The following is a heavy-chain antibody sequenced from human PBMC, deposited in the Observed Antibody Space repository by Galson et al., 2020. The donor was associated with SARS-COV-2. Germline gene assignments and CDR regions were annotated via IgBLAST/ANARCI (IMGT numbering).Heavy chain of an antibody. V-gene: IGHV4-31*03. Sequence: PSETLSLTCTVSGGSISSGGYYWTWIRQFPGTGLEWIGYIYYTGSTYYNPSLKSRFTISVDTSKNQFSLRLNSVTAVDTALYYCARGDGNNYYSLDVWGQGTTVTVSS. D-gene: IGHD3-16*01. J-gene: IGHJ6*02. CDR2: IYYTGST. CDR1: GGSISSGGYY. CDR3: ARGDGNNYYSLDV.